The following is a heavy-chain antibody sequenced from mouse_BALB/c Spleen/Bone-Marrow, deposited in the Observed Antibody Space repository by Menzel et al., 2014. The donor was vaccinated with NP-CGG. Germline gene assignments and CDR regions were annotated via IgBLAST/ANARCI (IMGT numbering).Heavy chain of an antibody. CDR1: GFTFSDYY. J-gene: IGHJ4*01. Sequence: EVKLMESGGGLVKPGGSLKLSCAASGFTFSDYYMYWVRQTPEKRLEWVATISDGGSYTYYPDSVKGRFTISRDNAKNNRYLQMSSLKSEDTAMYYCARDALYRYDGGYAVDYWGQGTSVTVSS. CDR2: ISDGGSYT. CDR3: ARDALYRYDGGYAVDY. V-gene: IGHV5-4*02. D-gene: IGHD2-14*01.